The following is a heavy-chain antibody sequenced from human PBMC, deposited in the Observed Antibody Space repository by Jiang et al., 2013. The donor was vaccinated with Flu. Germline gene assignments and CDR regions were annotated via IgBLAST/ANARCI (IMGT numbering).Heavy chain of an antibody. V-gene: IGHV1-3*01. CDR2: INAGNGNT. J-gene: IGHJ3*02. CDR1: GYTFTSYA. CDR3: ARERLYCSSTSCPDAFDI. D-gene: IGHD2-2*01. Sequence: SGAEVKKPGASVKVSCKASGYTFTSYAMHWVRQAPGQRLEWMGWINAGNGNTKYSQKFQGRVTITRDTSASTAYMELSSLRSEDTAVYYCARERLYCSSTSCPDAFDIWGPRDNGHRLF.